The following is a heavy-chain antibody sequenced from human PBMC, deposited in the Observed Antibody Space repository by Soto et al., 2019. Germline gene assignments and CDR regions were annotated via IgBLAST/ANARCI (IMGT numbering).Heavy chain of an antibody. CDR1: GFTFSSYG. D-gene: IGHD1-1*01. Sequence: QVQLVESGGGVVQPGRSLRLSCAASGFTFSSYGMHWVRQAPGKGLEWVAVIWYDGSNKYYADSVMGRFTISRDNSENTEYPXMNSLRAEDTAVYYCARGRGKLPTRARSPADAFDIWGQGTMVTVSS. V-gene: IGHV3-33*01. CDR2: IWYDGSNK. CDR3: ARGRGKLPTRARSPADAFDI. J-gene: IGHJ3*02.